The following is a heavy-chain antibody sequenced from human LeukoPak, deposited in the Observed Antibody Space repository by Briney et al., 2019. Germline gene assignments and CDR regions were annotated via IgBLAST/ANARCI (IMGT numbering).Heavy chain of an antibody. D-gene: IGHD1-1*01. Sequence: SETLSLTCTVSGGSISSSSYYWGWIRQPPGRGLEWIGSIYFSGSTYSNPSLKSRVTISVDTSKNQFSLKLTSVTAADTAVYYCAGLGRYLEPKWGQGTMVTVSS. CDR2: IYFSGST. CDR3: AGLGRYLEPK. CDR1: GGSISSSSYY. J-gene: IGHJ3*01. V-gene: IGHV4-39*01.